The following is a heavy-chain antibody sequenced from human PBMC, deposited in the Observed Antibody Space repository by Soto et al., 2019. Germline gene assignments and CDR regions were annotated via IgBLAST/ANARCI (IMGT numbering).Heavy chain of an antibody. V-gene: IGHV1-8*01. CDR2: MNPNSGNT. D-gene: IGHD2-21*02. Sequence: ASVKVSCKASGYTFTSYDINWVRQATGQVLEWMGWMNPNSGNTGYAQKFQGRVTMTRNTSISTAYMELSSLRSEDTAVYYCARGVRFCGGDCYSFDYWGQGTLVTVSS. CDR3: ARGVRFCGGDCYSFDY. CDR1: GYTFTSYD. J-gene: IGHJ4*02.